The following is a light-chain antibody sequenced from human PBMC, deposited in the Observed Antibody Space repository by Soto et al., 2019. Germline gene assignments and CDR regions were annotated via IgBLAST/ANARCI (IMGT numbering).Light chain of an antibody. Sequence: QSALTQPPSASGSPGQSVTISCTGTSSDIGGYNYVSWYQQHPGKAPKLIIYEVSKRPSGVPDRFSGSKSGNTASLTVSGLQAEDEADYYCATWDDDLNAAVFGGGTQLTVL. J-gene: IGLJ7*01. CDR2: EVS. CDR3: ATWDDDLNAAV. V-gene: IGLV2-8*01. CDR1: SSDIGGYNY.